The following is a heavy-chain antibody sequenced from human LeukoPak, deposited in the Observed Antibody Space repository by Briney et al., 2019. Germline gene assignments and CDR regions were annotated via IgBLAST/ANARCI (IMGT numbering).Heavy chain of an antibody. CDR1: GYTFTSYA. CDR2: INAGNGNT. Sequence: ASVKVSCKASGYTFTSYAMHWVRQAPGQRLEWMGWINAGNGNTKYSQEFQGRVTITRDTSISTAYMELSRLRSDDTAVYYCARNYDSSGYYLYYYYYMDVWGKGTTVTISS. CDR3: ARNYDSSGYYLYYYYYMDV. V-gene: IGHV1-3*01. D-gene: IGHD3-22*01. J-gene: IGHJ6*03.